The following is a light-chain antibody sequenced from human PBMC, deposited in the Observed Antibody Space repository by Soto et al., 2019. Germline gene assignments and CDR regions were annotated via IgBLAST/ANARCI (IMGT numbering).Light chain of an antibody. Sequence: DIQMTQSPSTLSASVGDRVTITCRASQNINTWLAWYQQKPGKAPKLLIYRASSLESGVPSRFSGSGSGTEFTLTISSLQPEDFSTYYCQHYDTYSGTFGPGTKLDVK. CDR1: QNINTW. V-gene: IGKV1-5*03. CDR2: RAS. J-gene: IGKJ3*01. CDR3: QHYDTYSGT.